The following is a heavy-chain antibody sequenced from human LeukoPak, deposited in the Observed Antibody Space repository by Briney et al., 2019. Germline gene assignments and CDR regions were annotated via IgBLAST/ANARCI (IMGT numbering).Heavy chain of an antibody. CDR2: INSDGSST. CDR3: ARGRHIVVAIDYYGMDV. Sequence: GGSLRLSCAASGFTFSSYWMNWVSQAPGKGLVWVSCINSDGSSTTYADSVKGRFTISRDNAKNTLYLQMNSLRAEDTAVYYCARGRHIVVAIDYYGMDVWGRGTTVTVSS. V-gene: IGHV3-74*01. CDR1: GFTFSSYW. D-gene: IGHD2-15*01. J-gene: IGHJ6*02.